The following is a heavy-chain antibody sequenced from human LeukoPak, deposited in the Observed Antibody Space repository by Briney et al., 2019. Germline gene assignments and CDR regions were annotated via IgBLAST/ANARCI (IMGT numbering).Heavy chain of an antibody. V-gene: IGHV3-23*01. J-gene: IGHJ3*02. CDR3: ARDSGSYYGTTFGAFEI. CDR2: ISGSGGST. Sequence: GGSLRLSCAASGFTFSSYAMSWVRQAPGKGLEWVSAISGSGGSTYYADSVKGRFTISRDNSKNTLSLQMDSLRAEDTAMYYCARDSGSYYGTTFGAFEIWGQGTMDTVFS. D-gene: IGHD1-26*01. CDR1: GFTFSSYA.